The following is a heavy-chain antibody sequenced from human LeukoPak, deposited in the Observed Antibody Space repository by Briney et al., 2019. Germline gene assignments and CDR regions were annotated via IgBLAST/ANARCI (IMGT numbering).Heavy chain of an antibody. CDR1: GGSFSGYY. J-gene: IGHJ4*02. Sequence: PSETLSLTCAVYGGSFSGYYWSWIRESPGKGLEWIGEINPSGNTNYNPSLKSRATISVDTSKNQFSLKLTSAAAADTTVYYCARRRDGRINPFDYWGQGTLVTVSS. CDR2: INPSGNT. D-gene: IGHD5-24*01. CDR3: ARRRDGRINPFDY. V-gene: IGHV4-34*01.